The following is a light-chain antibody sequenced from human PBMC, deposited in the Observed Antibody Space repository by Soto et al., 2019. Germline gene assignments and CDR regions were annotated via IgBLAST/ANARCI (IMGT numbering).Light chain of an antibody. V-gene: IGKV3-11*01. CDR2: DAS. Sequence: ELVLPQSPATLSLSPGARATLSCRASQSVSSYLAWYPQKPGQAPRLLIYDASNRATGIPARFSGSGSGTDFTLTISSLEPEDFAVYYCQQRSNWPPLTFGGGTKVDIK. CDR1: QSVSSY. J-gene: IGKJ4*01. CDR3: QQRSNWPPLT.